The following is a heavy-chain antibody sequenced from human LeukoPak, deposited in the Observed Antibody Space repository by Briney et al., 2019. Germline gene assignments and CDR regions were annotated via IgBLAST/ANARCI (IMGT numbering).Heavy chain of an antibody. D-gene: IGHD2-2*01. J-gene: IGHJ5*02. CDR1: GYTFTGYY. V-gene: IGHV1-2*02. CDR3: ARDRYCSSTSCYRWFDP. CDR2: INPNSGGT. Sequence: ASVKVSCKASGYTFTGYYMHWVRQAPGQGLEWMGWINPNSGGTNYAQKFQGRVTMTRDTSISTACMELSRLRSDDTAVYYCARDRYCSSTSCYRWFDPWGQGTLVTVSS.